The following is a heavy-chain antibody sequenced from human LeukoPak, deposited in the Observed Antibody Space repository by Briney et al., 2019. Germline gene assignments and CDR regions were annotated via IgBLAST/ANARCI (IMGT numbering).Heavy chain of an antibody. CDR2: IYYSGST. Sequence: PSETLSLACTVSGGSISSSSYYWGWIRQPPGKGLEWIGSIYYSGSTYYNPSLKSRVTISVDTSKNQFSLKLSPVTAADTAVYYCASQSGSGSYEWVFDYWGQGTMVTVSS. D-gene: IGHD1-26*01. V-gene: IGHV4-39*01. CDR3: ASQSGSGSYEWVFDY. CDR1: GGSISSSSYY. J-gene: IGHJ4*02.